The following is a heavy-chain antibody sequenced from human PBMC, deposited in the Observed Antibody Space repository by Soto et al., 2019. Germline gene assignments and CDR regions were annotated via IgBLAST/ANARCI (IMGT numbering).Heavy chain of an antibody. CDR3: ARGQSSYYDFWSGYAPGFDY. D-gene: IGHD3-3*01. CDR2: IWYDGSNK. Sequence: GGSLRLSCAASGFTFSSYGMHWVRQAPGKGLEWVAVIWYDGSNKYYADSVKGRFTISRDNSKNTLYLQMNSLRAEGTAVYYCARGQSSYYDFWSGYAPGFDYWGQGTLVTVSS. J-gene: IGHJ4*02. V-gene: IGHV3-33*01. CDR1: GFTFSSYG.